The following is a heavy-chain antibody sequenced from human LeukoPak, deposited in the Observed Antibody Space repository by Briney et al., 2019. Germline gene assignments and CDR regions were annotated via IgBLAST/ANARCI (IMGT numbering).Heavy chain of an antibody. Sequence: ASVKISFKVSGYTFTDYYMHWVQQAPGKGLERMGLVDPEDGETIYAEKFQGRVTITADTSTDTAYMELSSLRSEDTAVYYCATGLSFITGTTGNYYYYGMDVWGQGTTVTVSS. CDR2: VDPEDGET. CDR1: GYTFTDYY. D-gene: IGHD1-20*01. V-gene: IGHV1-69-2*01. CDR3: ATGLSFITGTTGNYYYYGMDV. J-gene: IGHJ6*02.